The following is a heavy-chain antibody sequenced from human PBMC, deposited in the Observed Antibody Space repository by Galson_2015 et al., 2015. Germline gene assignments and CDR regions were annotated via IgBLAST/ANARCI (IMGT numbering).Heavy chain of an antibody. J-gene: IGHJ6*02. V-gene: IGHV3-30*03. Sequence: SLRLSCAASGFTFSSYGMHWVRQAPGKGLEWVAVISYDGSNKYYADSVKGRFTISRDNSKNTLYLQMNSLRAEDTAVYYCARDGTYSSPSRSYYYGMDVWGQGTTVTVSS. CDR1: GFTFSSYG. D-gene: IGHD6-6*01. CDR3: ARDGTYSSPSRSYYYGMDV. CDR2: ISYDGSNK.